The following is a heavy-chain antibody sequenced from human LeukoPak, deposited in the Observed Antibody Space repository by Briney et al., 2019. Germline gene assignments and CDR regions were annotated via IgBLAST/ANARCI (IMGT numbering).Heavy chain of an antibody. CDR1: GFTFSSYS. D-gene: IGHD5-18*01. Sequence: AGSLRLSCAASGFTFSSYSMNWVRQAPGKWLEWVSSIGSSSSYIYYADSVKGRFTISRDNAKNSLHLQMNSLRAEDTAVYHCAASTKHTAMVDYWGQGALVTVSS. CDR3: AASTKHTAMVDY. CDR2: IGSSSSYI. V-gene: IGHV3-21*01. J-gene: IGHJ4*02.